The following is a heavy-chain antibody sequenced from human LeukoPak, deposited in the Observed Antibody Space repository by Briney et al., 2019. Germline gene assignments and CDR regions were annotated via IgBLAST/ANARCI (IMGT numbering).Heavy chain of an antibody. Sequence: GASVKVSCTASRYTLTSYGISWVRQAPGQGREWMGWISAYNSNTNYAKKLQGRVTMTTDTSTSTDYMELRSLKSDDTAVYYCARVTRLLEWLFPYKNYAFDIWGQGTMVTVSS. V-gene: IGHV1-18*01. D-gene: IGHD3-3*01. J-gene: IGHJ3*02. CDR2: ISAYNSNT. CDR3: ARVTRLLEWLFPYKNYAFDI. CDR1: RYTLTSYG.